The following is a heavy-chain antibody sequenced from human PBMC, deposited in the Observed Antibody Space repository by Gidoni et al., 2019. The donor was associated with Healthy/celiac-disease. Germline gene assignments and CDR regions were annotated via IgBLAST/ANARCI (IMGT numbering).Heavy chain of an antibody. Sequence: EVQLLESGGGVVQPGGSLRLTCAGSGFPFSSYAMSWVRQAPGKGREWVAAISVSGGSTYYADSVKVRFTISRDKSKNTLYLQMNSLRADDTAVYYCAKETPIVVAPGNYFDYWGQGTLVTVSS. CDR1: GFPFSSYA. CDR3: AKETPIVVAPGNYFDY. V-gene: IGHV3-23*01. D-gene: IGHD2-21*01. J-gene: IGHJ4*02. CDR2: ISVSGGST.